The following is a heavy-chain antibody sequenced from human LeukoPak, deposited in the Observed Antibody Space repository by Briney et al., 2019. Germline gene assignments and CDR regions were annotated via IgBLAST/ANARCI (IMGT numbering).Heavy chain of an antibody. Sequence: PSETLSLTCSVSGGSIGSYHWSWIRQPPGKGLEWIGHVHYTWNTKYNPSLTGRVSISLDGSKNQFSLSLSSLTAADTAVYYCARVASKGGMDVWGQGTTVIVSS. V-gene: IGHV4-59*01. CDR1: GGSIGSYH. CDR3: ARVASKGGMDV. J-gene: IGHJ6*02. D-gene: IGHD5/OR15-5a*01. CDR2: VHYTWNT.